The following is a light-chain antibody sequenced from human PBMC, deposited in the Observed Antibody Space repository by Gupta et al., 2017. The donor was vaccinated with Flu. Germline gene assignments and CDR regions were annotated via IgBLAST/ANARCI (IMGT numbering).Light chain of an antibody. Sequence: QSALTQPAPVSGSPGQSITISCTGTRNDVGNYNFVSWYQQLPGKAPKLIIYEVTRRPSEVSNRFSGSKSGNTASLTISGLQSEDEAYYYCSSYTITTSPVFGGGTKLTVL. CDR3: SSYTITTSPV. J-gene: IGLJ3*02. V-gene: IGLV2-14*01. CDR2: EVT. CDR1: RNDVGNYNF.